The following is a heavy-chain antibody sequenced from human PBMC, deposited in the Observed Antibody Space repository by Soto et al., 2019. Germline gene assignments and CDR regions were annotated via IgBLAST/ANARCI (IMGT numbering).Heavy chain of an antibody. CDR3: VRGGGFCGGDCYKGGIDY. J-gene: IGHJ4*02. CDR1: GFTFSPYT. D-gene: IGHD2-21*02. V-gene: IGHV3-30-3*01. Sequence: QVQLVESGGGVVQPGRSLRLSCAASGFTFSPYTMHWVRQAPGKGLEWVAVISYEGNDKFYADSVKGRFTISRDNSKNTLYLQMNSLRPEDTAVYYCVRGGGFCGGDCYKGGIDYWGQGTLVTVSS. CDR2: ISYEGNDK.